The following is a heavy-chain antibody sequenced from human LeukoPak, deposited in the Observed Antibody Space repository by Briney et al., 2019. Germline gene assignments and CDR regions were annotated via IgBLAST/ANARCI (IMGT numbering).Heavy chain of an antibody. J-gene: IGHJ4*02. D-gene: IGHD3-16*01. CDR1: GYTFTSYY. Sequence: ASVKFSCKASGYTFTSYYMHWVRQAPGQGLEWMGIINPSGGSTSYAQKFQGRVTMTRDTSTSTVYMELSSLRSEDTAVYYCARVGAEGVGYDYWGQGTLVTVSS. CDR2: INPSGGST. V-gene: IGHV1-46*01. CDR3: ARVGAEGVGYDY.